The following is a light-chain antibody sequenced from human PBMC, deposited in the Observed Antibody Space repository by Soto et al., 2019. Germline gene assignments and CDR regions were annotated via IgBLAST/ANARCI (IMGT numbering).Light chain of an antibody. Sequence: QSVLTQPRSVSGSPGQSVTVSCTGTSGDVGVYNYVSWYQQYPGKAPKIMIYDVSKRPSGVPDRFSGSKSDNTASLTISGLQAEDEADYYCCSYAGSYTFVFXIGTKLTVL. J-gene: IGLJ1*01. V-gene: IGLV2-11*01. CDR2: DVS. CDR1: SGDVGVYNY. CDR3: CSYAGSYTFV.